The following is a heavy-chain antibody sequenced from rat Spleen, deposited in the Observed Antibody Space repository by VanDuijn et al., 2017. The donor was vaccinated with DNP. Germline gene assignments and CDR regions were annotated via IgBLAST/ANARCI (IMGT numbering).Heavy chain of an antibody. CDR3: ARLAVGAMDA. CDR1: GFSLTDYS. D-gene: IGHD3-2*01. Sequence: QVQLKESGPGMVQPSQTLSLTCTVSGFSLTDYSAHWIRQPPGKGPEWMGGIWSNGGTDYNSAIKSRLSISRDTSKSQVFLKMNSLQTEDTAMYFCARLAVGAMDAWGQGTSVTVSS. J-gene: IGHJ4*01. CDR2: IWSNGGT. V-gene: IGHV2-19*01.